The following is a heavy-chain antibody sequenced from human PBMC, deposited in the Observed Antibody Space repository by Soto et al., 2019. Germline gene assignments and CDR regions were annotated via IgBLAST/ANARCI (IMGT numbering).Heavy chain of an antibody. V-gene: IGHV4-39*01. J-gene: IGHJ5*02. CDR1: GDSISSSSYY. CDR2: IYYSGST. D-gene: IGHD3-9*01. CDR3: AITRTGYYDILWWFDP. Sequence: QLQLQESGPGLVKPSEPLSLTCTVSGDSISSSSYYWGWIRQPPGKGLERIGSIYYSGSTYYNPSLKSRVTISVDTSKNQFSLKLSSVTAADTALYYCAITRTGYYDILWWFDPWGQGTLVTVSS.